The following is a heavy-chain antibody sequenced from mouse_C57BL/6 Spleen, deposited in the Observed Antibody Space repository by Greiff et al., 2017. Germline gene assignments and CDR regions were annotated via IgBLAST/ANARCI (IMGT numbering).Heavy chain of an antibody. V-gene: IGHV1-26*01. J-gene: IGHJ3*01. Sequence: EVQLQQSGPELVKPGASVKISCKASGYTFTDYYMNWVKQSHGKSLEWIGAINPNNGGTSYNQKFKGKATLTVDKSSSTAYMELRSLTSGDSAVDYCARNSNEFAYWGQGTLVTVSA. CDR3: ARNSNEFAY. CDR1: GYTFTDYY. D-gene: IGHD2-5*01. CDR2: INPNNGGT.